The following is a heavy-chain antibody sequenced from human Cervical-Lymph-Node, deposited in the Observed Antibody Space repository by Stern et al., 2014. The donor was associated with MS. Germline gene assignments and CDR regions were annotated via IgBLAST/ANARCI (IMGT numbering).Heavy chain of an antibody. CDR1: GFTFSSYA. Sequence: EVQLVESGGGLVQPGGSLRLSCAASGFTFSSYAMSWVRQAPGKGLEWVSAISGSGGSTYYADSVKGRFTISRDNSKNTLYLQMNSLRAEDTAVYYCAKDPWAASPTLYYGMDVWGQGTTVTVSS. D-gene: IGHD6-25*01. V-gene: IGHV3-23*04. CDR3: AKDPWAASPTLYYGMDV. CDR2: ISGSGGST. J-gene: IGHJ6*02.